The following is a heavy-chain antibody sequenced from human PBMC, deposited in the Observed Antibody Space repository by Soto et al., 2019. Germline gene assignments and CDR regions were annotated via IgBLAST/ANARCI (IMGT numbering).Heavy chain of an antibody. CDR1: GFTFSIYA. Sequence: QVQLVESGGVVVQPGRSLRVSCAASGFTFSIYAMHWVRQAPGTGLEWVAVISYDGTKTYYADSVKGRFTISRDNSKNTVYLQMNSLRDEDTAVYYCAKDRGPRRQWLIGPFDYWGQGTLVTVSP. CDR3: AKDRGPRRQWLIGPFDY. J-gene: IGHJ4*02. CDR2: ISYDGTKT. V-gene: IGHV3-30*18. D-gene: IGHD6-19*01.